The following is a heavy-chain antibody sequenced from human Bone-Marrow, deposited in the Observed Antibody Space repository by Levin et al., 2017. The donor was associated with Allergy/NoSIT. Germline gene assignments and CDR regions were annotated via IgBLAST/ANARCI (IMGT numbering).Heavy chain of an antibody. CDR3: ARDSTAAEFDF. J-gene: IGHJ4*02. Sequence: SETLSLTCTVSGGSVNHGYFYWSWIRQAPGKGLEWIGYISYNGATNYNPSLKSRVTISVDPHSNQFSLKLTSVTAADTAVYYCARDSTAAEFDFWGQGTLVMVSS. CDR1: GGSVNHGYFY. V-gene: IGHV4-61*01. CDR2: ISYNGAT. D-gene: IGHD4-17*01.